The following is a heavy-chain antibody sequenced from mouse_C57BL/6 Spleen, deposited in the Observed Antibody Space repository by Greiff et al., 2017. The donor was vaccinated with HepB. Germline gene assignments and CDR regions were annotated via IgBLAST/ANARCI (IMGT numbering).Heavy chain of an antibody. Sequence: EVQLQESGPGMVKPSQSLSLTCTVTGYSITSGYDWHWIRHFPGNKLEWMGYISYSGSTNYNPSLKSRISITHDTSKNHFFLKLNSVTTEDTATYYWARGDYGNSAWFAYWGQGTLVTVSA. V-gene: IGHV3-1*01. CDR2: ISYSGST. CDR3: ARGDYGNSAWFAY. J-gene: IGHJ3*01. D-gene: IGHD2-1*01. CDR1: GYSITSGYD.